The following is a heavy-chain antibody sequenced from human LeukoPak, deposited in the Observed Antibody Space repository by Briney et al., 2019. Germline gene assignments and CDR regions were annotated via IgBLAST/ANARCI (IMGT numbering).Heavy chain of an antibody. V-gene: IGHV1-69*13. CDR2: IIPIFGTP. CDR3: AREIGYRYYDWTFDL. CDR1: GGTFSSYA. J-gene: IGHJ3*01. Sequence: ASVKVSCKASGGTFSSYAISWVRQAPGQGLEWMGGIIPIFGTPNYAQKFQGRVTITADESTRTAYMELSSLRSEDTALYYCAREIGYRYYDWTFDLWGQGTMVIVSS. D-gene: IGHD5-12*01.